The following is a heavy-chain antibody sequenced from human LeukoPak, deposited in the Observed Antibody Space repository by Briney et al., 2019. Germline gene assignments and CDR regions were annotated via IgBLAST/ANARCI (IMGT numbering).Heavy chain of an antibody. V-gene: IGHV4-59*01. Sequence: SETLSLTCTVSGGSISSYYWSWIRQPPGKGLEWIGYSDYTGSAGSTNYNPSLKSRVTISVDTSKNQFSLKLTSVTAADTAVYYCARGYFDWLFDYWGQGTLVSVSS. CDR1: GGSISSYY. CDR2: SDYTGSAGST. D-gene: IGHD3-9*01. J-gene: IGHJ4*02. CDR3: ARGYFDWLFDY.